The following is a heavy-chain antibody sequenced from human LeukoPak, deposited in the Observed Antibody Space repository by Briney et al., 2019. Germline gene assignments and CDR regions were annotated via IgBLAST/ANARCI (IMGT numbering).Heavy chain of an antibody. Sequence: PSETLSLTCTVSGGTISSYYWSWIRQPPGKGLEWIGYIYYSGSTSYNPSLKSRVTISVDTSKNQFSLKLSSVTAADKAVYYCARWRKQFLRSYNWFDPWGQGTLVTVSS. CDR2: IYYSGST. J-gene: IGHJ5*02. V-gene: IGHV4-59*01. CDR3: ARWRKQFLRSYNWFDP. D-gene: IGHD3-3*01. CDR1: GGTISSYY.